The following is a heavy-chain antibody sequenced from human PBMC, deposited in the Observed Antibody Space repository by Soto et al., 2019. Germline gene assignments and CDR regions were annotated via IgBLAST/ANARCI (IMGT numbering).Heavy chain of an antibody. CDR2: IYPGDSDT. D-gene: IGHD3-22*01. V-gene: IGHV5-51*01. CDR3: ARQYFYDNTGYYYNFDS. Sequence: GEALKISCEVSGYNFATYWIGWVRQMPGKGLEWMGIIYPGDSDTRYSPSFQGQVTISVDKSISTAYLQWSSLKASDTAMYYCARQYFYDNTGYYYNFDSWGQGTLVTVSS. CDR1: GYNFATYW. J-gene: IGHJ4*02.